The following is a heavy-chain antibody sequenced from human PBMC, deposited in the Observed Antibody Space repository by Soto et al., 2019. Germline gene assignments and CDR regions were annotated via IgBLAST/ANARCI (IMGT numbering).Heavy chain of an antibody. J-gene: IGHJ6*02. CDR2: INPNSGGT. V-gene: IGHV1-2*04. CDR3: ARAGVQYYYDSSGYFHYYYYGMDV. D-gene: IGHD3-22*01. Sequence: GASVKVSCKASGYTFTGYYMHWVRQAPGQGFEWMGWINPNSGGTNYAQKFQGWVTMTRDTSISTAYMELSRLRSDDTAVYYCARAGVQYYYDSSGYFHYYYYGMDVWGQGTTVTVYS. CDR1: GYTFTGYY.